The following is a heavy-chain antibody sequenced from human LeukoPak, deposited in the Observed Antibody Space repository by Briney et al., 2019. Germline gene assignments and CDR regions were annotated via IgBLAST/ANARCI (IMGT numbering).Heavy chain of an antibody. D-gene: IGHD6-13*01. Sequence: ASVKVSCKASGYTFSNYGISWVRQAPGQGLEWVGWIRGDNGNTNYAQKLQGRVTMTTDTSTSTAYMELRSLRSDDTAVYYCARHERSSSWYDPWGQGTLVTVSS. CDR3: ARHERSSSWYDP. CDR2: IRGDNGNT. V-gene: IGHV1-18*01. CDR1: GYTFSNYG. J-gene: IGHJ5*02.